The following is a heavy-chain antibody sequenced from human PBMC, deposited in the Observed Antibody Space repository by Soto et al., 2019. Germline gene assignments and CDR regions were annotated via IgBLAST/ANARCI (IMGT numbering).Heavy chain of an antibody. CDR1: GYTFTSYG. D-gene: IGHD3-9*01. J-gene: IGHJ5*02. CDR2: ISAYNGNT. CDR3: ASVSYDILTGYNNWFDP. V-gene: IGHV1-18*01. Sequence: ASVKVSCKASGYTFTSYGISWVRQAPGQGLEWMGWISAYNGNTNYAQKLQGRVTMTTDTSTSTAYMELRSLRSDDTAVYYCASVSYDILTGYNNWFDPWGQGTLVTVSS.